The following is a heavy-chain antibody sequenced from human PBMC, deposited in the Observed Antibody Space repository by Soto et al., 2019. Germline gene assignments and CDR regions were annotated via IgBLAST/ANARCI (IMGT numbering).Heavy chain of an antibody. Sequence: LRLSCAASGFTFSNAWMSWVRQAPGKGLEWVGRIKSKTDGGTTDYAAPVKGRFTISRDDSKNTLYLQMNSLKTEDTAVYYCTTGITIFGVAGVDYWGQGTLVTVSS. CDR2: IKSKTDGGTT. V-gene: IGHV3-15*01. J-gene: IGHJ4*02. CDR3: TTGITIFGVAGVDY. CDR1: GFTFSNAW. D-gene: IGHD3-3*01.